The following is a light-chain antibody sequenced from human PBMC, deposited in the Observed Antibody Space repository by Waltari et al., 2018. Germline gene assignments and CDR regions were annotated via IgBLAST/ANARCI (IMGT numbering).Light chain of an antibody. V-gene: IGKV3-11*01. CDR2: DAS. Sequence: EIVLTQSPATLSLSPGERATLSCRASQSVSSYLAWYQQKPGQAPRLLIYDASNRATGIPARFSGSGSGTDFTLTISSLEPEDFAVYYCQQRSNLPRGIFGGGTKVEIK. CDR3: QQRSNLPRGI. CDR1: QSVSSY. J-gene: IGKJ4*01.